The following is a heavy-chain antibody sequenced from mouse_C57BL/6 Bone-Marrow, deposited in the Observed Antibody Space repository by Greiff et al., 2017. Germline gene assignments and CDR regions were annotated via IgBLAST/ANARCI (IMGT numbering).Heavy chain of an antibody. CDR3: ARRLMGRQLRPTDY. CDR2: INPYNGGT. J-gene: IGHJ2*01. Sequence: VQLQQSGPVLVKPGASVKMSCKASGYTFTDYYMNWVKQSHGKSLEWIGVINPYNGGTSYNQKFKGKATLTVDKSSSTAYMELNSLTSEDSAVYYCARRLMGRQLRPTDYWGQGTTLTVSS. D-gene: IGHD3-2*02. CDR1: GYTFTDYY. V-gene: IGHV1-19*01.